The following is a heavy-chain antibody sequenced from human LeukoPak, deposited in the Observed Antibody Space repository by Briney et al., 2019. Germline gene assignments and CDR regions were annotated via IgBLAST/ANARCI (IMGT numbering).Heavy chain of an antibody. CDR2: INPNSGGT. CDR3: ARARMGSAYDYFDF. V-gene: IGHV1-2*02. Sequence: GASVKVSCKASGYTFTAYYIHWVRQAPGQGLEWMGWINPNSGGTNFAPKFQGRFTMTRDTSTTTAYMELSSLRSDDTAVYYCARARMGSAYDYFDFWGQGTLVTVSS. CDR1: GYTFTAYY. J-gene: IGHJ4*02. D-gene: IGHD5-12*01.